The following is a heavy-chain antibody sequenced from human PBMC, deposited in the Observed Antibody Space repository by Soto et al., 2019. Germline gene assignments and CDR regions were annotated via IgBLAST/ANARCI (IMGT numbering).Heavy chain of an antibody. CDR2: ISWNSGSI. D-gene: IGHD2-2*02. Sequence: EVQLVESGGGLVQPGRSLRLSCAASGFTFDDYAMHWVRQAPGKGLEWVSGISWNSGSIGYADSVKGRFTISRDNAKNSLYLQMNSLRAEDTALYYCAKDRWDVVPAAINANPRYYYYYYMDVWGKGTTVTVSS. J-gene: IGHJ6*03. CDR1: GFTFDDYA. CDR3: AKDRWDVVPAAINANPRYYYYYYMDV. V-gene: IGHV3-9*01.